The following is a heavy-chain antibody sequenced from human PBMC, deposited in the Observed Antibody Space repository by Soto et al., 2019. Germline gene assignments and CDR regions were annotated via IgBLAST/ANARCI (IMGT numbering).Heavy chain of an antibody. J-gene: IGHJ6*03. CDR2: ISAYNGNT. V-gene: IGHV1-18*01. D-gene: IGHD6-19*01. Sequence: QARLVQSGVEVKKPGASVRVSCKASGYSFTNYGITWVRQAPGQGFEWMGWISAYNGNTNYAQKFQGRVTLTTDASTSTAYLELRSLRSDDTAVYYCARDRGVAPPVAGNTHYYYYMDVWGKGTTVTVSS. CDR3: ARDRGVAPPVAGNTHYYYYMDV. CDR1: GYSFTNYG.